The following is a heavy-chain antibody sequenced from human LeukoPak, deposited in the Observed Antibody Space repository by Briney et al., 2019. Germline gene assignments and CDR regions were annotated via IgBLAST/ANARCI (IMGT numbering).Heavy chain of an antibody. Sequence: PSETLSLTCTVSGGSISSGGSYWGWIRQPPGKGLEWIGSIYYSGSTNYNPSLKSRVTISVDTSKNQFSLKLSSVTAADTAVYYCARSIYDSSGYYAFDIWGQGTMVTVSS. D-gene: IGHD3-22*01. CDR1: GGSISSGGSY. CDR3: ARSIYDSSGYYAFDI. CDR2: IYYSGST. J-gene: IGHJ3*02. V-gene: IGHV4-39*07.